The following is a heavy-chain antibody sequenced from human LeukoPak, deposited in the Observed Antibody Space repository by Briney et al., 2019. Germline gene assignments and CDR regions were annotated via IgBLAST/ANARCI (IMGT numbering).Heavy chain of an antibody. V-gene: IGHV3-7*01. D-gene: IGHD3-3*01. CDR1: GFTFSNYW. Sequence: PGGXLRLSCAASGFTFSNYWMNWVRQAPGKGLEWVANIKQDGNEKYYVDSVKGRFTISRDNAKNSLYLQMNSLRVEDTAVYYCAKPITVSGATDGFDIWGQGTMVTVSS. CDR3: AKPITVSGATDGFDI. CDR2: IKQDGNEK. J-gene: IGHJ3*02.